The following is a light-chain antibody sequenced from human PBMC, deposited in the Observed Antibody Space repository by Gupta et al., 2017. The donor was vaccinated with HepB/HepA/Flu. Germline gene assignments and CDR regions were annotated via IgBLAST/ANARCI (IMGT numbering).Light chain of an antibody. J-gene: IGLJ3*02. CDR1: KLGDKY. V-gene: IGLV3-1*01. CDR2: RDN. CDR3: LAWDSITGV. Sequence: SFELIQPPSVSVSPGQTATITCSGEKLGDKYISWYQQKPGQSPLLVIVRDNRRPSGIPERFSGSNSGSTATLTISGTQSMDEGDYYCLAWDSITGVFGAGTKLTVL.